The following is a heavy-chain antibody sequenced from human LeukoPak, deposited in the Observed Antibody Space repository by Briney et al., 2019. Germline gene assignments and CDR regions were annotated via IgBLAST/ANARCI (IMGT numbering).Heavy chain of an antibody. CDR3: ARARTLYYFDY. CDR1: GFTFSDYY. V-gene: IGHV3-11*01. CDR2: ISSSGSTI. J-gene: IGHJ4*02. D-gene: IGHD2/OR15-2a*01. Sequence: GGSLRLSCAASGFTFSDYYMSWIRQAPGKGLEWVSYISSSGSTIYYADSVKGRFTISRDNAKNSLYLQMNGLRAEDTAVYYCARARTLYYFDYWGQGTLVTVSS.